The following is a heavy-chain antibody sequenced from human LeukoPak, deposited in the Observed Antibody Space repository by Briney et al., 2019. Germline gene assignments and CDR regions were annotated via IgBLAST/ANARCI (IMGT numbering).Heavy chain of an antibody. J-gene: IGHJ5*02. CDR1: GFPFSYYG. D-gene: IGHD3-10*01. Sequence: GGSLRLSCAASGFPFSYYGMHWIRQAPDKGLEWVAFIRYDGNDKFHAESVKGRFTISRDTSRNTLYLQMNSLRLEDTAVYYCAKDLMRDRWFGESWGQGTLVTVSS. CDR3: AKDLMRDRWFGES. CDR2: IRYDGNDK. V-gene: IGHV3-30*02.